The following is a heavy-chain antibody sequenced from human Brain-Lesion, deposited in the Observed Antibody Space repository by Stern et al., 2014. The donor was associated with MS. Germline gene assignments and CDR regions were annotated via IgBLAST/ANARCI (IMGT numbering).Heavy chain of an antibody. CDR3: ARGERWFDS. D-gene: IGHD3-10*01. Sequence: VQLLESGGGLVQPGGSLRLSCAASGFTFSNYWLHRVRQAPGKGLVWVSRVNNDGRRTSYADSVKGRFTMSRDNAKNTLYLQMNSLRVEDTAIYYCARGERWFDSWGQGTLVTVSS. V-gene: IGHV3-74*02. CDR1: GFTFSNYW. J-gene: IGHJ5*01. CDR2: VNNDGRRT.